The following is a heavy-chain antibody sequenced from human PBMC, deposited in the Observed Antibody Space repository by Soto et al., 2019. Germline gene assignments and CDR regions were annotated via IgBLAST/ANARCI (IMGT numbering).Heavy chain of an antibody. CDR3: ARELERGPLFDY. V-gene: IGHV4-30-4*01. CDR2: IYYSGST. J-gene: IGHJ4*02. Sequence: QVQLQESGPGLVKPSQTLSLTCTVSGGSISSGDYYWSWIRQPPGKGLEWIGYIYYSGSTYYNPSLTSRVTIAVDTSKNPFSLKLSSVTAADTAVYYCARELERGPLFDYWGQGTLVTVSS. CDR1: GGSISSGDYY. D-gene: IGHD3-10*01.